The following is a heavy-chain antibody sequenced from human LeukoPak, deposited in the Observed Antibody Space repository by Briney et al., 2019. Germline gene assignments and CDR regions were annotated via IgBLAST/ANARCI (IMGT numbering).Heavy chain of an antibody. V-gene: IGHV4-39*01. J-gene: IGHJ4*02. CDR3: VRHSSGWGNFDY. D-gene: IGHD6-19*01. CDR1: SGSISSNYY. Sequence: SETLSLTCSVSSGSISSNYYWAWIRQPPGKGLESIGSIYHSGTTYYNPSLKSRVTISVDTSKNQFSLKLSSVTAADTAVYYCVRHSSGWGNFDYWGQGALVTVSS. CDR2: IYHSGTT.